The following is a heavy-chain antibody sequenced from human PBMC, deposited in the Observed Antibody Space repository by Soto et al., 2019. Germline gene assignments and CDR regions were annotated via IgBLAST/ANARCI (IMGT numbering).Heavy chain of an antibody. CDR1: GFIFSNYA. V-gene: IGHV3-23*01. J-gene: IGHJ4*02. Sequence: EVQLLESGGGSVQPGGSLRLSCVASGFIFSNYAMSWVRKTPGKGLEWVSGISGSGGSTNYADSVKGRFTISRDNSKNTLFLQMDSLGAEDTAIYYCAKDRGPFGDYNPLDCWGQGALVTVSS. CDR2: ISGSGGST. CDR3: AKDRGPFGDYNPLDC. D-gene: IGHD4-17*01.